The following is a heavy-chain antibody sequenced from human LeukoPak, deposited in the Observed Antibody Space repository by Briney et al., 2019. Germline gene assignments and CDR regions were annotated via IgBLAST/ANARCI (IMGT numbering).Heavy chain of an antibody. Sequence: GGSLRLSCAASGFTFQYFAMNWVRQAPGKGLEWVAVISYDGSDKFYADSVKGRFTISRDSSKNTLYLQMNSLRPEDTAVYYCARARPSMWIDYWGQGTLVTVSS. D-gene: IGHD5-12*01. J-gene: IGHJ4*02. CDR2: ISYDGSDK. CDR1: GFTFQYFA. CDR3: ARARPSMWIDY. V-gene: IGHV3-30*04.